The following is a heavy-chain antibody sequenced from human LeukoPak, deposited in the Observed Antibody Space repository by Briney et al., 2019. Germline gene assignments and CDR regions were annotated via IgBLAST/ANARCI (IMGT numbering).Heavy chain of an antibody. J-gene: IGHJ6*03. CDR2: IIPIFGTA. V-gene: IGHV1-69*05. D-gene: IGHD2-2*01. Sequence: GASVKVSCKASGGTFSSYAISWVRQAPGQGLEWMGGIIPIFGTANYAQKFQGRVTITTDESTSTAYMELSSLRSEDTAVYYCARNQLPAYYYYYMDVWGKGTTVTVSS. CDR3: ARNQLPAYYYYYMDV. CDR1: GGTFSSYA.